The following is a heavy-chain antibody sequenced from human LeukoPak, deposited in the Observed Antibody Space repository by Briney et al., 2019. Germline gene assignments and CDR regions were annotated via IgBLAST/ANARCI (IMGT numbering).Heavy chain of an antibody. Sequence: GASVKVSCKASGYTFTSNDINWVRQATGQGLEWMGWMDPNSGNTGYAQKFQGRVTLTRNTSISTAYMELTSLRSEDTAVYYCARGAYPGGVDYWGQGTLVTVSS. D-gene: IGHD3-10*01. CDR1: GYTFTSND. J-gene: IGHJ4*02. CDR3: ARGAYPGGVDY. CDR2: MDPNSGNT. V-gene: IGHV1-8*01.